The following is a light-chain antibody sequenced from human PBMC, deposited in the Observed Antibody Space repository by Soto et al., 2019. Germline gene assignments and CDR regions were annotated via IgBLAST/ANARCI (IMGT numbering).Light chain of an antibody. V-gene: IGKV1-5*03. Sequence: DIQMTQAPSTLSESVGDRATITCRASQSISNWLDWYQQKPGKAPKLLIYKACSLESGLPSRFSGSGSGTEFTLTVSRGQAGSFATYYCQHLGTFGQWTKGEIK. CDR3: QHLGT. CDR1: QSISNW. J-gene: IGKJ1*01. CDR2: KAC.